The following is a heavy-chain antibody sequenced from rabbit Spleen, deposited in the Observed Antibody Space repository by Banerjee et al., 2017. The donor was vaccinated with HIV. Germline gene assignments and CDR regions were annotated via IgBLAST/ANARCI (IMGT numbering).Heavy chain of an antibody. V-gene: IGHV1S45*01. CDR2: ISSRSGNT. J-gene: IGHJ4*01. CDR3: ARDDGGTSGWHFDL. D-gene: IGHD1-1*01. Sequence: QEQLVESGGALVKPGASLTLTCKASGFDFSTYYYMCWVRQAPGKGLEWIACISSRSGNTYYASWAKGRFTISKTSSTTVTLQMTSLTAADTATYFCARDDGGTSGWHFDLWGQGTLVTVS. CDR1: GFDFSTYYY.